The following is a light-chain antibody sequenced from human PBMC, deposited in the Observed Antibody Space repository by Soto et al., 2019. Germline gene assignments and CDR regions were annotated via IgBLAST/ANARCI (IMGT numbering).Light chain of an antibody. CDR3: SSYTSNTPVV. V-gene: IGLV2-14*01. CDR2: EVS. J-gene: IGLJ2*01. CDR1: SSDVGGYNY. Sequence: QSALTQPASVSGSPGQSITISCTGTSSDVGGYNYVSWYQQHPGKAPKLMIYEVSNWPSGVSNRFSGSKSVNTASLTISGLQAEDEADYYCSSYTSNTPVVFGGGTKVTVL.